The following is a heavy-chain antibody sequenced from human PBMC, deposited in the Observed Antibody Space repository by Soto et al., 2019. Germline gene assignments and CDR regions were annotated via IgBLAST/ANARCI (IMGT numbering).Heavy chain of an antibody. CDR3: ARLGGYCSGGSCYWWFDP. J-gene: IGHJ5*02. V-gene: IGHV4-39*01. CDR2: IYYSGST. D-gene: IGHD2-15*01. Sequence: PSETKSVTCTVSGGSIISSSYYWGWIRKPPGKGLEWIGSIYYSGSTYYNPSLKSRVTISVDTSKNQFSLKLSSVTAADTAVYYCARLGGYCSGGSCYWWFDPWGQGTLVTVSS. CDR1: GGSIISSSYY.